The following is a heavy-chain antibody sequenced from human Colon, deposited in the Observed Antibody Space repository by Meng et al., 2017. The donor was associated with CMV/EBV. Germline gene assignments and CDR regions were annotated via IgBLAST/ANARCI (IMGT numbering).Heavy chain of an antibody. J-gene: IGHJ4*02. CDR3: AREIWDIVVVPAAYDY. Sequence: GGSLRLSCPASGFSFRTYGMHWVRQAPGKGLEWVSGINWNGGSTGYADSVKGRFTISRDNAKNSLYLQMNSLRAEDTALYYCAREIWDIVVVPAAYDYWGQGTLVTVSS. CDR1: GFSFRTYG. V-gene: IGHV3-20*04. CDR2: INWNGGST. D-gene: IGHD2-2*01.